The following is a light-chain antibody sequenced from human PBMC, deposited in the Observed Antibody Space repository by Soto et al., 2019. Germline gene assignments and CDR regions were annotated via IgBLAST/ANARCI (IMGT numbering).Light chain of an antibody. CDR3: SSYAGSNTFV. CDR1: SSDVGSYNL. Sequence: QSALTQPASVSGSPGQSITISCTGTSSDVGSYNLVSWHQQHPGKAPKPMIYEGSKRPSGVSNRFSGSKSGNTASLTISGLQAEDEADYYCSSYAGSNTFVFGTGTKVTVL. CDR2: EGS. V-gene: IGLV2-23*03. J-gene: IGLJ1*01.